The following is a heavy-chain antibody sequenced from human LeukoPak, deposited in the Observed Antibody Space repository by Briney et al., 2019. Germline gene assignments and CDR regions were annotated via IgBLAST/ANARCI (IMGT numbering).Heavy chain of an antibody. Sequence: KPGGSLRLSCAASGFTFSRFAMNWVRQAPGKGLEWISYINTDSSDIHYADSVKGRFTISRDNDRNTLFLQLSSLGAEDSAVYYCARETFQPGLIDSWGKGTLVTVSS. V-gene: IGHV3-21*05. J-gene: IGHJ4*02. CDR1: GFTFSRFA. D-gene: IGHD2-2*01. CDR2: INTDSSDI. CDR3: ARETFQPGLIDS.